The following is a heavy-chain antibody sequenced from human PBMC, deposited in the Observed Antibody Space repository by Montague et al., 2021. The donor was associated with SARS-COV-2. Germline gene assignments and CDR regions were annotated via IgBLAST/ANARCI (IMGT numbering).Heavy chain of an antibody. CDR1: GGPISSYY. Sequence: SETLYLTCTVPGGPISSYYWSWIWQPPGKGLEWIGYIYYSGSTNYNPSLKSRVTLTVDTSKNQFSLKLSSVTAADTAVYYCARGSGWMGNAFDIWGQGTMVTVSS. CDR3: ARGSGWMGNAFDI. D-gene: IGHD6-19*01. V-gene: IGHV4-59*01. J-gene: IGHJ3*02. CDR2: IYYSGST.